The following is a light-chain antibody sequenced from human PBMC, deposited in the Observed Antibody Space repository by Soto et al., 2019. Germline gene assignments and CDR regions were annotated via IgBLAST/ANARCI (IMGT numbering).Light chain of an antibody. V-gene: IGLV2-8*01. CDR3: SSYAGSNHFI. CDR1: SSDVGGYKF. J-gene: IGLJ2*01. CDR2: EVS. Sequence: QSALTQPPSASGSPGQSVTLSCTGSSSDVGGYKFVSWYQQHPGKAPKLMIYEVSKRPSGVPDRFSGSKSGNTASLTVSGLQAEDEADYYCSSYAGSNHFIFGGGTKLTVL.